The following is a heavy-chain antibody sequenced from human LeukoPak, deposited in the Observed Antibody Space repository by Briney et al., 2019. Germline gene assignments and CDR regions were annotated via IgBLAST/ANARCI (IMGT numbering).Heavy chain of an antibody. CDR3: ARWLGGIDY. CDR1: GFTFSNYA. J-gene: IGHJ4*02. D-gene: IGHD5-24*01. Sequence: GGSLRLSCAASGFTFSNYAMNWVRQAPGKGLEWVSVISGSGGGTYYADSVKGRFTISRDNSKNTLFLQMNSLRAEDTALYYCARWLGGIDYWGQGTLVTVSS. V-gene: IGHV3-23*01. CDR2: ISGSGGGT.